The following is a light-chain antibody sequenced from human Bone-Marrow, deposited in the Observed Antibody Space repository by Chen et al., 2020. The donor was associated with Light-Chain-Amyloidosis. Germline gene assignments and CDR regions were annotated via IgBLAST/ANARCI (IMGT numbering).Light chain of an antibody. CDR3: SAYTITNTLV. V-gene: IGLV2-14*01. CDR2: EVT. J-gene: IGLJ1*01. Sequence: QSALTQPASVSGSPGQSITISCTGTSSDVGGDNHVSWYQQHPDKAPKLMIYEVTNRPSWVPDRFAGSKPDNTAYLHISGLQPEDEADYFCSAYTITNTLVFGSGARVTVL. CDR1: SSDVGGDNH.